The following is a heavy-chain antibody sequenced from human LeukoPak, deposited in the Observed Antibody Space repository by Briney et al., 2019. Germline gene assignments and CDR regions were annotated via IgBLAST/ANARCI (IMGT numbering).Heavy chain of an antibody. Sequence: SETLSLTCTVSGGSISSSSYYWGWIRQPPGKGLEWIGSIYYSGSTYYNPSLKSRVTISVDTSKNQFSLKLSSVTAADTAAYYCARGMAAAYDYNWFDSWGQGTLVTVSS. CDR3: ARGMAAAYDYNWFDS. V-gene: IGHV4-39*07. J-gene: IGHJ5*01. D-gene: IGHD5-12*01. CDR1: GGSISSSSYY. CDR2: IYYSGST.